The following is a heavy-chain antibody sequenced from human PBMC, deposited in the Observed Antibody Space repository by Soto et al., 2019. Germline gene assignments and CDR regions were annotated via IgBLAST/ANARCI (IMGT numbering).Heavy chain of an antibody. CDR2: ISSSGGST. CDR1: GFTLRNYA. V-gene: IGHV3-23*01. Sequence: GGSLRLSCAASGFTLRNYAMSWVRQAPGKGLEWVSAISSSGGSTYYADSVKGRFTISRDNSKNALYLQMNSLRADDTAVYYCAKDLGVIVAAHAFDVWGQGTMVTVSS. J-gene: IGHJ3*01. D-gene: IGHD2-15*01. CDR3: AKDLGVIVAAHAFDV.